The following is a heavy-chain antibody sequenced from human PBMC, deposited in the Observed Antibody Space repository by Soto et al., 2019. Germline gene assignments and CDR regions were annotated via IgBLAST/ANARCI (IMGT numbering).Heavy chain of an antibody. V-gene: IGHV1-24*01. J-gene: IGHJ5*02. D-gene: IGHD2-2*02. Sequence: GASVKVSCKVSGYTLTELSMHWVRQAPGKGLEWMGGFDPEDGETIYAQKFQGRVTMTEDTSTDTAYMELSSLRSEDTAVYYCATVPYCSSTSCYIGWFDPWGQGTLVTV. CDR1: GYTLTELS. CDR3: ATVPYCSSTSCYIGWFDP. CDR2: FDPEDGET.